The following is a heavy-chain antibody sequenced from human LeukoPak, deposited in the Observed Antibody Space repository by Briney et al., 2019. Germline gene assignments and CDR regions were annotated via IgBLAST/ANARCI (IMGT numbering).Heavy chain of an antibody. Sequence: PGGSLRLSCAASGFTFSSYAMSWVRQAPGKRLEWVSAISGSGGSTYYADSVKGRFTISRDNSKNTLYLQMNSLRAEDTAVYYCAKDSESREGEYFDYWGQGTLVTVSS. J-gene: IGHJ4*02. CDR2: ISGSGGST. V-gene: IGHV3-23*01. CDR3: AKDSESREGEYFDY. CDR1: GFTFSSYA. D-gene: IGHD3-16*01.